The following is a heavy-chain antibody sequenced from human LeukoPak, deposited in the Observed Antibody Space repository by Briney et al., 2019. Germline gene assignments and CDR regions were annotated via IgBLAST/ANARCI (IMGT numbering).Heavy chain of an antibody. Sequence: PSETLSLTCAVSGGSISSNNWWSWVRQPPGKGLEWIGEIYHSESTNYNPSLKSRVTISVDKSKNQFSLKLNSVTAADTAVYHCARSTVRYRGMDVWGQGTTVTVSS. CDR3: ARSTVRYRGMDV. CDR2: IYHSEST. D-gene: IGHD3-16*02. J-gene: IGHJ6*02. CDR1: GGSISSNNW. V-gene: IGHV4-4*02.